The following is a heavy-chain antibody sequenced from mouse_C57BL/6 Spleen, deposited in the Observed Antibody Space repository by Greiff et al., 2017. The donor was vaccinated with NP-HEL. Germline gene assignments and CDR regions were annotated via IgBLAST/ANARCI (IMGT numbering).Heavy chain of an antibody. CDR2: ISNLAYSI. CDR3: ARTTVVAKDWYFDV. J-gene: IGHJ1*03. D-gene: IGHD1-1*01. Sequence: EVKVVESGGGLVQPGGSLKLSCAASGFTFSDYGMAWVRQAPRKGPEWVAFISNLAYSIYYADTVTGRFTISRENAKNTLYLEMSSLRSEDTAMYYCARTTVVAKDWYFDVWGTGTTVTVSS. CDR1: GFTFSDYG. V-gene: IGHV5-15*01.